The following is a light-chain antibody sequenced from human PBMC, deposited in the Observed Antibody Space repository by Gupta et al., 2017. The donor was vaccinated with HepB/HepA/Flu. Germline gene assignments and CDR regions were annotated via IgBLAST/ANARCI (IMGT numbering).Light chain of an antibody. CDR2: EIS. J-gene: IGLJ1*01. CDR3: SSYAGSNICV. Sequence: SALTQPPSASGSPGPSVTTSFTGTSSDVGGNNYVSWYHRHPDKAPKVIIYEISKRPAGVPVRFSGSGSGNTASLTVSVHPEDEAAEYFRSSYAGSNICVFGTGTTVTVL. V-gene: IGLV2-8*01. CDR1: SSDVGGNNY.